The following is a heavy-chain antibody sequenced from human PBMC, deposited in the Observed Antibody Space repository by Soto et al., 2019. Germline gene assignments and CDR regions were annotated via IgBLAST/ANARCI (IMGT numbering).Heavy chain of an antibody. D-gene: IGHD4-4*01. CDR1: GYSFTRYG. J-gene: IGHJ4*02. CDR3: VGDYSSFPDF. CDR2: ISPFNGNT. V-gene: IGHV1-18*01. Sequence: QVQLVQSGAEGKKLGASVKVSCQTSGYSFTRYGLSWVRQAPGQGLEWMGWISPFNGNTNYAHNFRGKITMTTDTSTNTAYLEVRSLTYDDTAVYFCVGDYSSFPDFWGQGTLVTVSS.